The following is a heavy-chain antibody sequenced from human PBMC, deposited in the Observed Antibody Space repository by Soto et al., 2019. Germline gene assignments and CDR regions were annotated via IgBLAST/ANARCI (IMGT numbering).Heavy chain of an antibody. D-gene: IGHD3-10*01. CDR2: IYYSGST. Sequence: QVQLQESGPGLVKPSETLSLTCTVSGGSISSYYWSWIRQPPGKGLEWIGYIYYSGSTNYNPSLKSRVTISVDTSNKQFSLQLSCVTAADTAVYYCARAAYYYGSGSYYDSWGQGTLVTVSS. V-gene: IGHV4-59*01. J-gene: IGHJ4*02. CDR1: GGSISSYY. CDR3: ARAAYYYGSGSYYDS.